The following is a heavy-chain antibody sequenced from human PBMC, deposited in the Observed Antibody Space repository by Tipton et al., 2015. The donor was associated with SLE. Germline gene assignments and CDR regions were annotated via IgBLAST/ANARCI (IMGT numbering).Heavy chain of an antibody. CDR2: FYYRGAT. D-gene: IGHD6-19*01. J-gene: IGHJ4*02. CDR3: ARSVARYFNS. V-gene: IGHV4-59*01. CDR1: GGSISSYY. Sequence: TLSLTCTVSGGSISSYYWSWIRQPPGKGLEWIGSFYYRGATSFNPSLGSRVTISGDTSKNQISLKLSSVTAADTAVYYCARSVARYFNSWGQGTLVTVSS.